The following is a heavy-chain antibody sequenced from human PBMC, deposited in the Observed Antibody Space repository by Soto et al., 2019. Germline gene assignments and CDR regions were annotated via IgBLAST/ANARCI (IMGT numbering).Heavy chain of an antibody. Sequence: GESFRISCKGSGYSFTSYWISWGRQMPGKGLEWMGRIDPSDSYTNYSPSFQGHVTISADKSISTAYLQWSSLKASDTAMYYCARHAMVAAAGTFYYYGMDVWGQGTTVTVSS. CDR3: ARHAMVAAAGTFYYYGMDV. D-gene: IGHD6-13*01. V-gene: IGHV5-10-1*01. J-gene: IGHJ6*02. CDR1: GYSFTSYW. CDR2: IDPSDSYT.